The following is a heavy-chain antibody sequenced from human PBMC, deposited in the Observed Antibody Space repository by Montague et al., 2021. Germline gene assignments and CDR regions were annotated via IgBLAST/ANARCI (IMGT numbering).Heavy chain of an antibody. D-gene: IGHD3-10*01. CDR2: IHHRGSIYYDPTT. J-gene: IGHJ6*02. CDR1: GGSFNAYY. Sequence: SETLSLTCAVYGGSFNAYYWSWIRQSPGKGPEWIGEIHHRGSIYYDPTTDYNPSLQSRVTIAVDASKNQFSLRLRSVTAADTAVYYCAGHAVGFESYYNGLDVWGRGTPVIVSS. CDR3: AGHAVGFESYYNGLDV. V-gene: IGHV4-34*01.